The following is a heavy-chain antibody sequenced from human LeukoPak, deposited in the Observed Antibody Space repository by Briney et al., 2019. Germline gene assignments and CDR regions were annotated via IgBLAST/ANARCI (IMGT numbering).Heavy chain of an antibody. CDR1: GYTFTGYY. D-gene: IGHD3-10*01. V-gene: IGHV1-2*02. CDR3: ARGSLWFGEFNNWFDP. Sequence: ASVKVSCKASGYTFTGYYMHWVRQAPGQGLEWMGWINPNSGGTNYAQKLQGRVTMTTDTSTSTAYMELRSLRSDDTAVYYCARGSLWFGEFNNWFDPWGQGTLVTVSS. CDR2: INPNSGGT. J-gene: IGHJ5*02.